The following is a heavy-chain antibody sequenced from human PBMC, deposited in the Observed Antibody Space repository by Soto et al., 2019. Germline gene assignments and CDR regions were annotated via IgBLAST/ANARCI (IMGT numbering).Heavy chain of an antibody. D-gene: IGHD6-13*01. J-gene: IGHJ4*02. CDR2: ISGSGGST. Sequence: GGSLRLSCAASGFTFSSYAMSWVRQAPGKGLEWVSAISGSGGSTYYADSVKGRFTISRDNSKNTLYLQMNSLRAEDTAVYYCAKDRAQYSGNWYESYDYWTQGTLVTVSS. CDR3: AKDRAQYSGNWYESYDY. CDR1: GFTFSSYA. V-gene: IGHV3-23*01.